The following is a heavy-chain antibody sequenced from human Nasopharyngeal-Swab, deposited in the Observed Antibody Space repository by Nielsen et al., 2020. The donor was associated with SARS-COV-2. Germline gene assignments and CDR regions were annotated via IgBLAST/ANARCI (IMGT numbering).Heavy chain of an antibody. CDR1: GFTVSSNY. CDR2: IYSGGST. CDR3: AKDKGFVSRINWFDP. J-gene: IGHJ5*02. Sequence: GESLKISCAASGFTVSSNYMSWVRQAPGKGLEWVSVIYSGGSTYYADSVKGRFTISRDNSKNTLYLQMNSLRAEDTAVYYCAKDKGFVSRINWFDPWGQGTLVTVSS. D-gene: IGHD5/OR15-5a*01. V-gene: IGHV3-66*02.